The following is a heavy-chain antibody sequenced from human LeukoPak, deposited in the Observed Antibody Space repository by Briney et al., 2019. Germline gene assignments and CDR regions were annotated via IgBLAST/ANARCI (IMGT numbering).Heavy chain of an antibody. CDR2: INKDGSEE. CDR3: VRGLYDY. D-gene: IGHD2-15*01. J-gene: IGHJ4*02. Sequence: GGSLRLSCAASGFTFSSYAMSWVRQAPGKGLAWVANINKDGSEEYYVDSVKGRFTISRDNAKNSLYLQMNSLRDEDTAVYYCVRGLYDYWGQGTLVTVSS. V-gene: IGHV3-7*01. CDR1: GFTFSSYA.